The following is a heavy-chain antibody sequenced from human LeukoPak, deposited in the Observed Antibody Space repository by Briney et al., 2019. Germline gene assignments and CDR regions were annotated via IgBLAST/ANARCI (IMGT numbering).Heavy chain of an antibody. CDR3: ARLRFSSSGSNFDY. J-gene: IGHJ4*02. Sequence: ASVKVSCKASGYTFSSYEIHWVRQATGQGPEWMGRVNPSTGDTTYGQKFQDRISITRDTSRRSSDMELNTLRSEDTAIYYCARLRFSSSGSNFDYWGQGALVTVSS. CDR1: GYTFSSYE. D-gene: IGHD6-19*01. CDR2: VNPSTGDT. V-gene: IGHV1-8*03.